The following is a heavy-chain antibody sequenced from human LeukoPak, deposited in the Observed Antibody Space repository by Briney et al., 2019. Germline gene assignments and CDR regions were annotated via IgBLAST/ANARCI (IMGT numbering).Heavy chain of an antibody. Sequence: PGGSLRLSYAASGVTFSSYAMHWVRQAPGKGLEYVSAISSNGGSTYYANSVKGRFTISRDNSKNTLYLQMGSLRAEDMAVYYCARIDGYNLSFDYWGQGTLVTVSS. CDR1: GVTFSSYA. J-gene: IGHJ4*02. CDR2: ISSNGGST. D-gene: IGHD5-24*01. V-gene: IGHV3-64*01. CDR3: ARIDGYNLSFDY.